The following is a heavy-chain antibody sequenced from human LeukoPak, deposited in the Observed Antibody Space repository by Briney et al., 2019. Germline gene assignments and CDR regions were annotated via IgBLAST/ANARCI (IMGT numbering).Heavy chain of an antibody. J-gene: IGHJ5*02. D-gene: IGHD3-3*01. V-gene: IGHV3-7*01. CDR3: ARDDYDYWSRHYWFDP. CDR2: IKQDESEK. CDR1: GFSFSDYW. Sequence: GGSLRLSCAASGFSFSDYWMTWVRQAPGKGLEWVANIKQDESEKYYVDSVKGRFTISRDNAKNSLYLQMNSLRVEDTAVYYCARDDYDYWSRHYWFDPWGQGTPVTVSS.